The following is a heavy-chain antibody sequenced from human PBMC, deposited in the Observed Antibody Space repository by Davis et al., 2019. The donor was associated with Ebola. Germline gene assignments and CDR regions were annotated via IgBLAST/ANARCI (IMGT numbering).Heavy chain of an antibody. V-gene: IGHV1-18*01. J-gene: IGHJ4*02. CDR1: GYTFTSYG. CDR3: ARGSLYYDFWSGYQGGYYFDY. Sequence: ASVKVSCKASGYTFTSYGISWVRQAPGQGLEWMGWISAYNGNTNYAQKLQGRVTMTTDTSTSTAYMELRSLRSDDTAVYYCARGSLYYDFWSGYQGGYYFDYWGQGTLVTVSS. D-gene: IGHD3-3*01. CDR2: ISAYNGNT.